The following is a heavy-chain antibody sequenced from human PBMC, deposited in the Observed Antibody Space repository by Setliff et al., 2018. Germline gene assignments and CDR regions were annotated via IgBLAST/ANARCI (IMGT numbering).Heavy chain of an antibody. D-gene: IGHD3-22*01. CDR3: AKAEHYYDSSGYSGAFDI. J-gene: IGHJ3*02. V-gene: IGHV3-23*01. CDR2: XXXXXXXX. CDR1: GFTFSSYA. Sequence: SGGSLRLSCAASGFTFSSYAMSWVRQAPGXXXXXXXXXXXXXXXXXXXXXXXGRXXXSRDNSKNTLYLQMNSLRAEDTAVYYCAKAEHYYDSSGYSGAFDIWGQGTMVTVSS.